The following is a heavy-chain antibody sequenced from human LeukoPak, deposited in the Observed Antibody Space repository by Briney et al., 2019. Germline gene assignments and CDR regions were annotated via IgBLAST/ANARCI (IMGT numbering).Heavy chain of an antibody. Sequence: SETLSLTCAVYGGSFSGYYWSWIRQPPGKGLEWIGEINHSGSTNYNPSLKSRVTTSVDTSKNQFSLKLNSVTAADTAVYYCARGLGYYYDTHFDYWGQGTLVTVSS. CDR3: ARGLGYYYDTHFDY. CDR1: GGSFSGYY. CDR2: INHSGST. D-gene: IGHD3-22*01. V-gene: IGHV4-34*01. J-gene: IGHJ4*02.